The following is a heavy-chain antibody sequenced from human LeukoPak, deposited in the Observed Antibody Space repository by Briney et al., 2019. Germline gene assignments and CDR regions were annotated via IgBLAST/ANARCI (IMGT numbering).Heavy chain of an antibody. D-gene: IGHD6-13*01. J-gene: IGHJ4*02. CDR3: ARRFGSSWYGLNFDY. CDR2: IYPGDSDT. V-gene: IGHV5-51*01. CDR1: GYSFTSYW. Sequence: GESPKISCKGSGYSFTSYWIGWVRQMPGKGLEWMGIIYPGDSDTRYSPSFQGQVTISADKSTSTAYLQWSSLKASDTAMYYCARRFGSSWYGLNFDYSGQGTLVTVSS.